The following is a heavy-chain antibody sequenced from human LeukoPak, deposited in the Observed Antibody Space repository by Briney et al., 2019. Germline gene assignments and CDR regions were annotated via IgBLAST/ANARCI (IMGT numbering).Heavy chain of an antibody. CDR2: INPNTGGT. CDR1: GYTFTGYY. J-gene: IGHJ4*02. V-gene: IGHV1-2*06. D-gene: IGHD3-22*01. Sequence: ASVKVSCKASGYTFTGYYMHWMRQAPGQGLEWMGRINPNTGGTNYAQKFQGRVTMTRDTSISTAYMELSRLRSDDTAVYYCARGYYYDSSGYYSPPHFDYWGQGTLVTVSS. CDR3: ARGYYYDSSGYYSPPHFDY.